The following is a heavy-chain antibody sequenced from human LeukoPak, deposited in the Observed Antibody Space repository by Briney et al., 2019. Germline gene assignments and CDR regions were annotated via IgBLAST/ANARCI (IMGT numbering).Heavy chain of an antibody. CDR2: ISSSSSYI. V-gene: IGHV3-21*04. CDR3: AKGRYDSVHDAFDI. CDR1: GFTFSSYS. J-gene: IGHJ3*02. Sequence: GGSLRLSCAASGFTFSSYSMNWVRQAPGKGLEWVSSISSSSSYIYYADSVKGRFTISRDNAKNSLYLQMNSLRAEDTALYYCAKGRYDSVHDAFDIWGQGTMVTVSS. D-gene: IGHD3-22*01.